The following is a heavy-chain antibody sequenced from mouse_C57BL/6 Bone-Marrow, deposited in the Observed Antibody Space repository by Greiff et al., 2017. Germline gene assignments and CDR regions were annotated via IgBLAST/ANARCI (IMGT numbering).Heavy chain of an antibody. J-gene: IGHJ3*01. CDR1: GFTFSSYT. Sequence: EVKLVESGGGLVKPGGSLKLSCAASGFTFSSYTMSWVRQTPEKRLEWVATISGGGGNTYYPDSVKGRFTISRDNATNTLYLQMSSLGSEDTALYYCARPRGGGKGFAYWGQGTLVTVSA. V-gene: IGHV5-9*01. CDR2: ISGGGGNT. CDR3: ARPRGGGKGFAY.